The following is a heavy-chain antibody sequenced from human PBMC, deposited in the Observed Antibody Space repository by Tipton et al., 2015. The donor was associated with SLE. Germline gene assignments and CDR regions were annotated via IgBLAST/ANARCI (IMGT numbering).Heavy chain of an antibody. V-gene: IGHV4-61*01. CDR3: ARGAVVRGLLGIYYFDS. CDR1: GGSVSSGSYY. Sequence: TLSLTCTVSGGSVSSGSYYWSWIRQPPGKGLEWIGYIYYTGSTNYNPSLKSRVTISVDTSKNQFSLKLSSVTAAGTAVYYCARGAVVRGLLGIYYFDSWGLGTLVTVSS. J-gene: IGHJ4*02. CDR2: IYYTGST. D-gene: IGHD3-10*01.